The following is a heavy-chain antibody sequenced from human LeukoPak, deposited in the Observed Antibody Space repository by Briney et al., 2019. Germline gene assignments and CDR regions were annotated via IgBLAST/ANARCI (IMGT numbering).Heavy chain of an antibody. D-gene: IGHD5-18*01. Sequence: GGSLRLSCAVSGITLSNYGMSWVRQAPGKGLEWVAGISGSGGSTNFADSVKGRFTISRDNPRNTVYLQMNSLRADDTAFYYCAKDPDTAMDPDWFDSWGQGTLVTVSS. CDR1: GITLSNYG. CDR3: AKDPDTAMDPDWFDS. V-gene: IGHV3-23*01. J-gene: IGHJ5*01. CDR2: ISGSGGST.